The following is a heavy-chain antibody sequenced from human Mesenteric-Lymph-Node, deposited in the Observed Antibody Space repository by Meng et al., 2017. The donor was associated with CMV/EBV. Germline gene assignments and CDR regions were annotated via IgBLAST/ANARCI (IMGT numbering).Heavy chain of an antibody. CDR1: GFTFSNYW. CDR2: ISSSSSTI. V-gene: IGHV3-48*04. Sequence: GGSLRLSCAASGFTFSNYWMHWVRQAPGKGLEWVSYISSSSSTIYYADSVKGRFTISRDNAKNSLYLQMNSLRAEDTAVYYCARNDRWYCSSTSCHYYYGMDVWGQGTTVTVSS. J-gene: IGHJ6*02. CDR3: ARNDRWYCSSTSCHYYYGMDV. D-gene: IGHD2-2*01.